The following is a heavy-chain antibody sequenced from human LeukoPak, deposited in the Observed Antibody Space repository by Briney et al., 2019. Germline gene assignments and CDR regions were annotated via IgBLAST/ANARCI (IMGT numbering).Heavy chain of an antibody. D-gene: IGHD3-22*01. J-gene: IGHJ4*02. Sequence: GGSLRLSCAASGFTFNNYSMSWVRQAPGKGLEWVSTFTGTRGNTYYADSVKGRFTISRDNSKNTLYLQMNSLRAEDTAVYYCASSGDYDSSGPLDYWGQGTLVTVSS. V-gene: IGHV3-23*01. CDR2: FTGTRGNT. CDR1: GFTFNNYS. CDR3: ASSGDYDSSGPLDY.